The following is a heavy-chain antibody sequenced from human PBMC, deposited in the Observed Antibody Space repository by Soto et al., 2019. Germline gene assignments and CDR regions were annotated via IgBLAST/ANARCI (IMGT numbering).Heavy chain of an antibody. CDR2: IHSSGTA. Sequence: SETLSLTCTVSGDSIDSYYWNWIRQPPGEGLEWIGYIHSSGTANYNPSLKSRVTISVDTSQNLFSLRLSPVTAADTAVYYCARGGGSSWDQLFDYWGQGSPVTVSS. V-gene: IGHV4-59*08. D-gene: IGHD6-13*01. CDR3: ARGGGSSWDQLFDY. J-gene: IGHJ4*02. CDR1: GDSIDSYY.